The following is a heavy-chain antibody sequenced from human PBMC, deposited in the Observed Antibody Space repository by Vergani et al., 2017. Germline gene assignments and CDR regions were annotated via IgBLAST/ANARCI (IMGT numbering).Heavy chain of an antibody. CDR2: IYYSGST. Sequence: QLQLQESGPGLVKPSETLSLTCTVSGGSISSSSYYWGWIRQPPGKGLEWIGSIYYSGSTYYNPALKSRVPISVDTSKNQFSLKLSSVTAADTAVYYCARLGLLWFGELSAFDYWGQGTLVTVSS. J-gene: IGHJ4*02. V-gene: IGHV4-39*01. CDR1: GGSISSSSYY. D-gene: IGHD3-10*01. CDR3: ARLGLLWFGELSAFDY.